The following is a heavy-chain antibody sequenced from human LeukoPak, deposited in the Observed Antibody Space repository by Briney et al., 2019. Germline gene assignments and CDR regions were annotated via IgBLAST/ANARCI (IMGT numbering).Heavy chain of an antibody. J-gene: IGHJ4*02. CDR2: LSGSGAST. CDR3: AKQKGYCSGGSCYYSDY. CDR1: GFTFSSYA. Sequence: GGSLTLSCAASGFTFSSYAMSWVRQAPGKGLEWVSTLSGSGASTSYADSVKGRFTISRDNSKNTLYLQMNSLRAEDTARYYCAKQKGYCSGGSCYYSDYWGKGTLVTVSS. V-gene: IGHV3-23*01. D-gene: IGHD2-15*01.